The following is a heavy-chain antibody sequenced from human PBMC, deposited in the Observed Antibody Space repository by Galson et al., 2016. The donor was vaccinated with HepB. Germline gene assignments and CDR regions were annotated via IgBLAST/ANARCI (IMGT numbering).Heavy chain of an antibody. CDR1: GFTFNFYG. CDR3: ARGGRVHDSSEGHYRFDY. CDR2: TSDNGFNK. J-gene: IGHJ4*02. Sequence: SLRLSCAASGFTFNFYGMHWVRQAPGKGLEWVVVTSDNGFNKYYSDSVKGRFTISRDNSKNTLYLDMNSLRVEDTAIYYCARGGRVHDSSEGHYRFDYWGQGTLVTVSP. D-gene: IGHD3-22*01. V-gene: IGHV3-30*03.